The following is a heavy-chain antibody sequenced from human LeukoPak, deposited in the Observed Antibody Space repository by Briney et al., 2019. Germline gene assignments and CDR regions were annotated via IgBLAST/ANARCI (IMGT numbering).Heavy chain of an antibody. CDR3: ARVTSGCPD. Sequence: GGSLRLSCAASGFTFSSYSMNWVRQAPGKGLEWVSSISSSSSYICYADSVKGRFTISRDNAKNSLYLQMNSLRAEDTAVYYCARVTSGCPDWGQGTLVTVSS. D-gene: IGHD6-19*01. J-gene: IGHJ4*02. V-gene: IGHV3-21*01. CDR2: ISSSSSYI. CDR1: GFTFSSYS.